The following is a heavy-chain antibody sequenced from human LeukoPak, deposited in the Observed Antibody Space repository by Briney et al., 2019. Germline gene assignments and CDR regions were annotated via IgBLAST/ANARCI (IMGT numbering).Heavy chain of an antibody. CDR1: GYTFTGYY. J-gene: IGHJ4*02. D-gene: IGHD5-24*01. CDR2: INPNSGGT. CDR3: AREDGYMAKVLDY. V-gene: IGHV1-2*02. Sequence: GASVKVSCKASGYTFTGYYMHWVRQAPGQGLEWMGWINPNSGGTNYAQKFQGRVTMTRDTSISTAYMELSRLRSDDTAVYYCAREDGYMAKVLDYWGQGTLVTVS.